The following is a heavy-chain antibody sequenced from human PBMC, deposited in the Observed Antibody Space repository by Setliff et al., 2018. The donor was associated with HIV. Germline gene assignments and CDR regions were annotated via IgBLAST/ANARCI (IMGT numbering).Heavy chain of an antibody. J-gene: IGHJ4*02. V-gene: IGHV1-24*01. CDR3: TTVAYYYDISGRRGHYYFDD. CDR1: GYTVTELS. CDR2: SDPEDGER. Sequence: ASVKVSCKVSGYTVTELSMHWVRQAPGKGLEWMGGSDPEDGERIYAQKFQGRVTMTEDIPTDTAYMELNNLRSEDTAIYYCTTVAYYYDISGRRGHYYFDDWGQGTLVT. D-gene: IGHD3-22*01.